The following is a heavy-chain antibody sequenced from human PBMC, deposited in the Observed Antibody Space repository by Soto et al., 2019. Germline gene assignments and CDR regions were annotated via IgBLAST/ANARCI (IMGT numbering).Heavy chain of an antibody. J-gene: IGHJ4*02. V-gene: IGHV3-23*01. D-gene: IGHD3-16*02. CDR3: AKDQGNVWGSYRYYDY. Sequence: GGSLRLSCAASGFTFSSYAMSWVRQAPGKGLEWVSAISGSGGSTYYADSVKGRFTISRDNSKNTLYLQMNSLSAEDTAVYYCAKDQGNVWGSYRYYDYWGQGTLVTVSS. CDR2: ISGSGGST. CDR1: GFTFSSYA.